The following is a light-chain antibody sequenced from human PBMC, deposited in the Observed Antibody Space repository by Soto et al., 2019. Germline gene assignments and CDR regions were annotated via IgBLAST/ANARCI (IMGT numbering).Light chain of an antibody. CDR3: QQSYSTPIT. Sequence: EILMTQSPDTLSVSPGESATLSCRASQRVYSNLAWYQQRPGQAPRLLIYGASTRATGVPARFSGSGSGTDFTLTISSLQPEDFATYYCQQSYSTPITFGQGTRLEIK. CDR2: GAS. V-gene: IGKV3-15*01. CDR1: QRVYSN. J-gene: IGKJ5*01.